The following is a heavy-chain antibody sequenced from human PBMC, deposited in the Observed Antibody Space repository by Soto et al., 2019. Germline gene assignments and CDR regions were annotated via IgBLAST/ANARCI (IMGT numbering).Heavy chain of an antibody. CDR3: ARGRITMIVVVITIFDI. D-gene: IGHD3-22*01. J-gene: IGHJ3*02. V-gene: IGHV4-34*01. CDR2: INHSGST. Sequence: SETLSLTCAVYGGSFSGYYWSWIRQPPGKGLEWIGEINHSGSTNYNPSLKSRVTISVDTSKNQFSLKLSSVTAADTAVYYCARGRITMIVVVITIFDIWGQGTMVTVS. CDR1: GGSFSGYY.